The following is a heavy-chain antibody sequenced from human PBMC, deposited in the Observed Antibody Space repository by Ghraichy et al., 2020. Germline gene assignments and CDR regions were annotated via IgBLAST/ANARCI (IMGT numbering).Heavy chain of an antibody. CDR2: ISSSSSSI. CDR3: ARSHYDISGYHHY. CDR1: GFTFSSHS. D-gene: IGHD3-22*01. Sequence: GGSLRLSCAASGFTFSSHSTNWVRQAPGKGLEWVSSISSSSSSIYYAESVEGRFTISRDNAKNSLYLQMNSLRAEDTAVYYCARSHYDISGYHHYWGQGTLVTVSS. V-gene: IGHV3-21*01. J-gene: IGHJ4*02.